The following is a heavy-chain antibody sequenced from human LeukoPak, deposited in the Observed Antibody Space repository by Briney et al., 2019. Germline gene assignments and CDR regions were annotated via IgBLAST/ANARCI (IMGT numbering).Heavy chain of an antibody. V-gene: IGHV1-8*01. CDR3: ARDSDIVVVPAANDY. J-gene: IGHJ4*02. Sequence: ASVKVSCKASGYTFTSYDINWVRQATGQGLEWMGWMNPNSGNTGYAQKFQGRVTMTRNTSISTAYMELSSLRSDDTAVYYCARDSDIVVVPAANDYWXQGTLVTVSS. D-gene: IGHD2-2*01. CDR1: GYTFTSYD. CDR2: MNPNSGNT.